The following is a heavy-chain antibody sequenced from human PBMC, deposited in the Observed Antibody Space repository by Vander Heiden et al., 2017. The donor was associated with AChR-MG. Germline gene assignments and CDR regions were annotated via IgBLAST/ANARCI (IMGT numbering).Heavy chain of an antibody. CDR2: IYYSGST. D-gene: IGHD1-26*01. CDR3: SRGAVGPSPFDY. J-gene: IGHJ4*02. V-gene: IGHV4-59*01. Sequence: VQLQESGPGLVKPSETLSLTCTVTGGSITSYYWSWIRQPPGKGLAWLGYIYYSGSTNYNSSLKSRVTISVDTSNNQFSLKLSSVTAADTAVYYCSRGAVGPSPFDYWGQGTLVTVSS. CDR1: GGSITSYY.